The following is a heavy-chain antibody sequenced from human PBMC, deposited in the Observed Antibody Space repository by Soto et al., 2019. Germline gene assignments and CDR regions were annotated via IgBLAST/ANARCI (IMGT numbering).Heavy chain of an antibody. CDR3: AKDGSSSWYYY. CDR2: ISGSGGST. D-gene: IGHD6-13*01. V-gene: IGHV3-23*01. Sequence: GGSLRLSCAASGFTFSSYAMSWVRQAPGKGLECVSAISGSGGSTYYADSVKGRFTISRDNSKNTLYLQMNSLRAEDTAVYYGAKDGSSSWYYYWGQGTLVTVSS. J-gene: IGHJ4*02. CDR1: GFTFSSYA.